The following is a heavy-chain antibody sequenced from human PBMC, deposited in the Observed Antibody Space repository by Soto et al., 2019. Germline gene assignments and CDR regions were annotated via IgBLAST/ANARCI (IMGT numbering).Heavy chain of an antibody. CDR1: GGSISSGGYS. CDR2: IYHSGST. V-gene: IGHV4-30-2*01. J-gene: IGHJ1*01. D-gene: IGHD2-15*01. Sequence: QLQRQESGSGLVKPSQTLSLTCAVSGGSISSGGYSWSWIRQPPGKGLEWIGYIYHSGSTYYNPSHKNRVTISVDRSKNQFSLKLRSVNAADTAVYYCAGNHCSGGSCYSGEYFQHWGQGTLVTVSS. CDR3: AGNHCSGGSCYSGEYFQH.